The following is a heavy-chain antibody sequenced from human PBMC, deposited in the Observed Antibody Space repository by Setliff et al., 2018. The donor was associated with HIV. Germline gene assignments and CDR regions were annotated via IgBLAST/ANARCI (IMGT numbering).Heavy chain of an antibody. V-gene: IGHV3-7*03. CDR3: ARQAHPRGFYGSSGLFDS. J-gene: IGHJ4*02. Sequence: LRLSCAASGFTFSAYWMNWVRQAPGKGLEWVANIKQDGSEKNYVDSVKGRFTISRDNAKNSLYLQMSSLRADDTALYYCARQAHPRGFYGSSGLFDSWGQGTLVTVSS. D-gene: IGHD3-22*01. CDR1: GFTFSAYW. CDR2: IKQDGSEK.